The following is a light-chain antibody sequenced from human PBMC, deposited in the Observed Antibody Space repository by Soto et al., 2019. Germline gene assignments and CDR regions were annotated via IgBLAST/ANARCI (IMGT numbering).Light chain of an antibody. CDR1: SSNIGNNY. Sequence: QSVLTQPPSVSAAPGQKVTISCSGSSSNIGNNYVSWYQQLPGTAPKLLIYDNNKRPSGIPDRFSGSNSGTSXTLGITGLQXGDEADYYCGTWDSSLSAVVFGGGTKXTVL. J-gene: IGLJ2*01. V-gene: IGLV1-51*01. CDR2: DNN. CDR3: GTWDSSLSAVV.